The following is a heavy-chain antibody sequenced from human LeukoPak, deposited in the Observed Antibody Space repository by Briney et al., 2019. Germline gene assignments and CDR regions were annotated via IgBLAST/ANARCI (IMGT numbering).Heavy chain of an antibody. CDR2: IYYSGSS. D-gene: IGHD4-17*01. V-gene: IGHV4-59*08. Sequence: SETLSLTCTVSGGSISSYYWSWIRQPPGKGLEWIGYIYYSGSSNYNPSLKSRVTMSVDTSKNQFSLKLTSVTAADTAVYYCARRLRQNLFDPWGQGTLVTVSS. CDR1: GGSISSYY. CDR3: ARRLRQNLFDP. J-gene: IGHJ5*02.